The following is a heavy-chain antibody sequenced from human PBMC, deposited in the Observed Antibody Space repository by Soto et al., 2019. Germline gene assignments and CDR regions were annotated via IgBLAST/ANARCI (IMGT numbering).Heavy chain of an antibody. J-gene: IGHJ6*02. CDR3: ARVSAARPWYYGMDV. CDR1: GYTFTSYY. CDR2: INASDGST. V-gene: IGHV1-46*01. Sequence: GASVKVSCKASGYTFTSYYMHWVRQAPGQGLEWMGIINASDGSTSYSQKFQGRVTMTRDTSTSTVYMELSSLRSEDTAVYYCARVSAARPWYYGMDVWGQGTTVTVSS. D-gene: IGHD6-6*01.